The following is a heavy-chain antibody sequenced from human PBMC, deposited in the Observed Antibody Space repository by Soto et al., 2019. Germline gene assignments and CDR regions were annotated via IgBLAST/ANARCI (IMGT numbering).Heavy chain of an antibody. CDR3: VKERYAQLWLEDYGMDV. CDR1: GFTFSSYG. V-gene: IGHV3-30*18. CDR2: ISYDGTDK. J-gene: IGHJ6*02. Sequence: PGGSLRLSCAASGFTFSSYGIHWVRQAPGKGLEWVALISYDGTDKYYADSVKGRFTISRDNSKNTLYLQMSSLGPEDTAVYYCVKERYAQLWLEDYGMDVWGQGTTVTVS. D-gene: IGHD5-18*01.